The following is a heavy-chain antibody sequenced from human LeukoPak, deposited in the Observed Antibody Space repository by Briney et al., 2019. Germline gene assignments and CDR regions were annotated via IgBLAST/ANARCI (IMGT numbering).Heavy chain of an antibody. CDR3: ARDTAMTYPYVGSSEPMYYFDY. V-gene: IGHV1-2*02. D-gene: IGHD5-18*01. CDR1: GYTFTGYY. Sequence: GASVKVSCKASGYTFTGYYMHWVRQAPGQGLEWMGWINPNSGGTNYAQKFQGRVTMTRDTSISTAYMELSRLRSDDTAVYYCARDTAMTYPYVGSSEPMYYFDYWGQGTLVTASS. J-gene: IGHJ4*02. CDR2: INPNSGGT.